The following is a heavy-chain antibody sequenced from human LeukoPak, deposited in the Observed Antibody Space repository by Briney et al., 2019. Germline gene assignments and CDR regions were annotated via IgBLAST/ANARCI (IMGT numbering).Heavy chain of an antibody. D-gene: IGHD4-17*01. CDR1: GGSISSYY. V-gene: IGHV4-59*08. CDR2: IYYSGST. CDR3: ARRVLNGHYSLDS. J-gene: IGHJ4*02. Sequence: TSETLSLTCTVSGGSISSYYWSWIRQPPGKGLEWIGYIYYSGSTNYNPSLKSRVTISVDTSKNQFSLKLSSVTAADTAVYYCARRVLNGHYSLDSWGQETRVTVPS.